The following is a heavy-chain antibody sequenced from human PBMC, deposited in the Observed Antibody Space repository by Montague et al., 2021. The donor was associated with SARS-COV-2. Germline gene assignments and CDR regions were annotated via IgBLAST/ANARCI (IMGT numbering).Heavy chain of an antibody. V-gene: IGHV3-21*01. CDR2: ISATGSYI. CDR3: AADPAVQKVRQACFDY. Sequence: SLRLSCAASGLSFSDYDMNWVRQAPGKGLEWVSSISATGSYIYYADSVKGRFAISRDNAKKSLYLQMDSLRAEDTAVYYCAADPAVQKVRQACFDYWGQGTLVTVSS. J-gene: IGHJ4*02. D-gene: IGHD3-10*01. CDR1: GLSFSDYD.